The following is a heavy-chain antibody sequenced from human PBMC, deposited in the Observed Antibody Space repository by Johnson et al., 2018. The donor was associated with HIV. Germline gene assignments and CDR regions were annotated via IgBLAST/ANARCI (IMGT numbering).Heavy chain of an antibody. Sequence: VQLVESGGDLVQPGGSLRLSCTASGFTVSANYMSWVRQAPGKGLEWVSVIYSGGSTYYADSVKGRFIISRDNSKNTLNLQMNSLRAEDTAVYYCARGIAEAALTLHAFDIWGQGALVTVPS. CDR3: ARGIAEAALTLHAFDI. V-gene: IGHV3-66*01. CDR2: IYSGGST. D-gene: IGHD6-13*01. J-gene: IGHJ3*02. CDR1: GFTVSANY.